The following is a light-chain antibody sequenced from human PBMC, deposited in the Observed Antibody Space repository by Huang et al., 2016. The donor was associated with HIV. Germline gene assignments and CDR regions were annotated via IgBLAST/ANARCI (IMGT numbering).Light chain of an antibody. Sequence: DIEMTQSPDSLTVSLGARAIINCKSSQAVLKNSNKKNYLVWYQQGPGQPPKVLIYWASSRESGVPDRFSGSGCGTDFNLTISSLQPEDLAVYYCQQYYSPPYTFGQGTRLEI. CDR2: WAS. CDR1: QAVLKNSNKKNY. CDR3: QQYYSPPYT. J-gene: IGKJ2*01. V-gene: IGKV4-1*01.